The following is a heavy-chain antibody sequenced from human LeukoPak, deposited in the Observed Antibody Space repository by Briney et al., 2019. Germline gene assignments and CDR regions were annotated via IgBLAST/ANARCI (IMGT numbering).Heavy chain of an antibody. V-gene: IGHV1-69*13. J-gene: IGHJ4*02. CDR2: IIPIFGTA. CDR1: GYTFTGYY. CDR3: ARGGKDDSSGYD. Sequence: GASVKVSCKASGYTFTGYYMHWVRQAPGQGLEWMGGIIPIFGTANYAQKFQGRVTITADESTSTAYVELSSLRSEDTAVYYCARGGKDDSSGYDWGQGTLVTVSS. D-gene: IGHD3-22*01.